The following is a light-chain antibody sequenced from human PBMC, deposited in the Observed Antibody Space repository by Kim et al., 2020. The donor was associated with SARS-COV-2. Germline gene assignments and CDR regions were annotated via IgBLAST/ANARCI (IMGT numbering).Light chain of an antibody. Sequence: DIVMTQSPDSLAVSLGERATLNCKSSQTVLYNSNNKNYLAWYQQKPGQAPKLLIYWASIRESGVSDRFSGSGSETDFTLAISSLQAEDGAVYYCQQYYSTPPSVGQGTKLEI. V-gene: IGKV4-1*01. CDR3: QQYYSTPPS. J-gene: IGKJ2*03. CDR2: WAS. CDR1: QTVLYNSNNKNY.